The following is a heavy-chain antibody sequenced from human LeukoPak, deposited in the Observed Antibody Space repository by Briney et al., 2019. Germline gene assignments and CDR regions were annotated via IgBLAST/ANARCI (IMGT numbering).Heavy chain of an antibody. J-gene: IGHJ3*02. CDR1: GFTFSSYS. Sequence: GGSLRLSCAASGFTFSSYSMNWVRQAPGKGLEWVSYISSGSSTIFYADSVKGRFTISRDNAKNSLFLQMNSLRAEDTAVYYCARAWERTFDIWGQGTMVTVSS. CDR3: ARAWERTFDI. CDR2: ISSGSSTI. D-gene: IGHD1-26*01. V-gene: IGHV3-48*01.